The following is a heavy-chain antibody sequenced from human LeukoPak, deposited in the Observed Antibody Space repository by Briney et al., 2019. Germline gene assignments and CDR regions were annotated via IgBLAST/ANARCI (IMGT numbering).Heavy chain of an antibody. D-gene: IGHD3-22*01. J-gene: IGHJ4*02. CDR3: AKGHYYDDGY. CDR1: GFTFSTFA. CDR2: IFPSGGEI. V-gene: IGHV3-23*01. Sequence: GSLRLSCAASGFTFSTFAMIWVRQPPGKGLEWVSSIFPSGGEIHYADSVRGRFTISRDNSKSTLSLQMNSLRAEDTAIYYCAKGHYYDDGYWGQGTLVTVSS.